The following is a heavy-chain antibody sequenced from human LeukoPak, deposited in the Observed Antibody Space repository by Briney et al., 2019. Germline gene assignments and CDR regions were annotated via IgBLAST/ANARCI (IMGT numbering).Heavy chain of an antibody. J-gene: IGHJ4*02. CDR3: ARQSGSYYEGPIPWRPYIDY. CDR2: IYPGDSDT. V-gene: IGHV5-51*01. Sequence: GESLKISCKGSGYTFTSYWIGWVRHMPGKGPEWMGMIYPGDSDTRYSPSFQGQVSISVDKSVSTAYLQWGSLKASDTAMYYCARQSGSYYEGPIPWRPYIDYWGQGTLVTVSS. CDR1: GYTFTSYW. D-gene: IGHD1-26*01.